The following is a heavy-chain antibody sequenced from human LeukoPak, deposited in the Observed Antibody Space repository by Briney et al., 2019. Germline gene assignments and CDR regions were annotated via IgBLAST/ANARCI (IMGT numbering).Heavy chain of an antibody. CDR3: ASPSVGPKTYYYDSSGYLVDY. V-gene: IGHV4-39*01. CDR2: IYYSGST. CDR1: GGSISSSSYY. J-gene: IGHJ4*02. Sequence: SETLSLTCTVPGGSISSSSYYWGWIRQPPGKGLEWIGSIYYSGSTYYNPSLKSRVTISVDTSKNQFSLKLSSVTAADTAVYYCASPSVGPKTYYYDSSGYLVDYWGQGTLVTVSS. D-gene: IGHD3-22*01.